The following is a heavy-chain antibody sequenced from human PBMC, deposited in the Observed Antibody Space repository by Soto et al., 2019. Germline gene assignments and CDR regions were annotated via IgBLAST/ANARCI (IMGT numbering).Heavy chain of an antibody. CDR1: GGTFSSYT. CDR2: IIPILGIA. J-gene: IGHJ6*02. D-gene: IGHD2-2*01. V-gene: IGHV1-69*04. Sequence: SVKVSCKASGGTFSSYTISWVRQAPGQGLEWMGRIIPILGIANYAQKFQGRVTITADKSTSTAYMELSSLRSEDTAVYYCARDCSSTSCYDAYYYYGMDVWG. CDR3: ARDCSSTSCYDAYYYYGMDV.